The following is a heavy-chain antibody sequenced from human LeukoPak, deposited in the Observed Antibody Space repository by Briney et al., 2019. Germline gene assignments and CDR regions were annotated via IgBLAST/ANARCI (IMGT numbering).Heavy chain of an antibody. CDR2: IRNDGGST. V-gene: IGHV3-64*01. CDR3: AIQGIFTRGFQH. Sequence: GGSLRLSCAASRFTFSSYAMHWVRQAPGKGLEFISAIRNDGGSTYYANSVKGRFTISRDNSKNTLYLQMGSLETEDMAVYYCAIQGIFTRGFQHWGQGTLVTVSS. D-gene: IGHD3-3*01. CDR1: RFTFSSYA. J-gene: IGHJ1*01.